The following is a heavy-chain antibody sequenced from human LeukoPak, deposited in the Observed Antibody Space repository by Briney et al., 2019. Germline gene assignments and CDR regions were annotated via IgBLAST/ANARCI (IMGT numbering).Heavy chain of an antibody. CDR2: ISGTGGAT. J-gene: IGHJ4*02. V-gene: IGHV3-23*01. D-gene: IGHD1-26*01. CDR1: GFTFSSYA. CDR3: AKLEGATSPPFDY. Sequence: GGSLRLSCAPSGFTFSSYAMTWVRQAPGKGLEWVSGISGTGGATYYADSVKGRFTISRDNSKKTLYLQMNSLRAEDTAVFFCAKLEGATSPPFDYWGQGTLVTVSS.